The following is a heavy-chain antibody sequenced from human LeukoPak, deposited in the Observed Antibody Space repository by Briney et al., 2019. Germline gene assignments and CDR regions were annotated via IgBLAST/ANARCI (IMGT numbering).Heavy chain of an antibody. D-gene: IGHD2-2*01. J-gene: IGHJ4*02. V-gene: IGHV4-4*07. CDR3: ARDCSSSSCYAEPRLRY. Sequence: PSETLSLTCSVSGSSINSYYWSWMRQSAGKGLECIGRFYSSGSTIYTPSLRSRLSMSRDTSKNQFSLRLTSVTAADTDMYYCARDCSSSSCYAEPRLRYWGQGTLVTVSS. CDR2: FYSSGST. CDR1: GSSINSYY.